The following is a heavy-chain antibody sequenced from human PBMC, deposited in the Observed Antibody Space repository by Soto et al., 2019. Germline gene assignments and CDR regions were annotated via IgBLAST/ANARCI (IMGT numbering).Heavy chain of an antibody. CDR3: ARLNGDIVLVPAALNWFDP. CDR2: IYPGDSDT. D-gene: IGHD2-2*01. CDR1: GYSFTSYW. Sequence: EVQLVQSGAEVKKPGESLKISCKGSGYSFTSYWIGWVRQMPGKGLEWMGIIYPGDSDTRYSPSFQGQVTISADKSISTAYLQWSSLKDSDTAMYYCARLNGDIVLVPAALNWFDPWGQGTLVTVSS. V-gene: IGHV5-51*01. J-gene: IGHJ5*02.